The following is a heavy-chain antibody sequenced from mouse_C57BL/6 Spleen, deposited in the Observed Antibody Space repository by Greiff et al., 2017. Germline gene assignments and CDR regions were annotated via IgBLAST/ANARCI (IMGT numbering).Heavy chain of an antibody. V-gene: IGHV1-69*01. Sequence: QVQLQQPGAELVMPGASVKLSCKASGYTFTSYWMHWVKQRPGQGLEWIGEIDPSDSYTNYNQKFKGKSTLTVDKSSSTAYMQLSSLTSEDSAVYYCARSYYGSSHYARDYWGQGTSVTVSS. CDR3: ARSYYGSSHYARDY. CDR2: IDPSDSYT. D-gene: IGHD1-1*01. CDR1: GYTFTSYW. J-gene: IGHJ4*01.